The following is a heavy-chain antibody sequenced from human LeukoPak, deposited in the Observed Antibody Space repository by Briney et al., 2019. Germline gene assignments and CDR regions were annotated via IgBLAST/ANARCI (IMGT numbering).Heavy chain of an antibody. CDR1: GFTVSSYE. CDR3: ARDAQVGMDV. Sequence: GGSLRLSCAASGFTVSSYEMNWVRQAPGKGREWISEISISGNTTYYADTAKARFTISRDNAKNSLYLQMNSLRAEDTAVYYCARDAQVGMDVWGQGTTVTVSS. CDR2: ISISGNTT. J-gene: IGHJ6*02. V-gene: IGHV3-48*03.